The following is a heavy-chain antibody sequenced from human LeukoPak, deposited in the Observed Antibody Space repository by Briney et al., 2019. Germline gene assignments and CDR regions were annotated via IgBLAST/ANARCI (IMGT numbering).Heavy chain of an antibody. CDR3: ARDAYSSSSWGLNSRNYYYYMDV. CDR1: GYSISSGYF. Sequence: PSETLSLTCTVSGYSISSGYFWGWIRQPPGKGLEWIGSIYHSGTTYYNPSLKSRVTLSVDTSKNQFSLKLSSVTAADTAVYYCARDAYSSSSWGLNSRNYYYYMDVWGKGTTVTISS. CDR2: IYHSGTT. J-gene: IGHJ6*03. D-gene: IGHD6-6*01. V-gene: IGHV4-38-2*02.